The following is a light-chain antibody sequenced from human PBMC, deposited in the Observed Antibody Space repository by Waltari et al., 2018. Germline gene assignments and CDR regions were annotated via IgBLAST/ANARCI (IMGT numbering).Light chain of an antibody. CDR2: EAS. J-gene: IGKJ1*01. CDR3: QNHERLPAT. Sequence: EIVLTQSPGTLSLSPGERATLSCRASQNIGRSLVWYQQKPGQPPRLLIYEASRRATGIPDRFSGSGSGTDFSLTISRLEPEDFAVYYCQNHERLPATFGQGTKVEIK. V-gene: IGKV3-20*01. CDR1: QNIGRS.